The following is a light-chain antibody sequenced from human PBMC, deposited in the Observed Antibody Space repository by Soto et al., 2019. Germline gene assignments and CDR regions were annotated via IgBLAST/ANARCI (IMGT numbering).Light chain of an antibody. CDR3: SSYTNSAYV. V-gene: IGLV2-11*01. CDR1: SSDVGAYNY. Sequence: QSVLTQPRSVSGSPGQSVTISCTGTSSDVGAYNYVSWYQQHPAKAPNLMIYDVSKRPSGVPDRFSGSKSGNTASLTISGLQAEEEGDYYCSSYTNSAYVFGTGTKVTV. CDR2: DVS. J-gene: IGLJ1*01.